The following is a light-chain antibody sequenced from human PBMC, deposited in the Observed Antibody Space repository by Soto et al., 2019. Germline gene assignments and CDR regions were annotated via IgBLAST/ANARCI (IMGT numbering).Light chain of an antibody. CDR3: SAYAGSNNFV. Sequence: QSALTQPPSASGSPGQSVTISCTGTSSDVGDNYVSGYQQHLGKAPKLIIYEVSQRPSGVPDRFSGSKSGNTASLTVSGLQTEDEADYYCSAYAGSNNFVFGSGTKVTVL. V-gene: IGLV2-8*01. CDR2: EVS. J-gene: IGLJ1*01. CDR1: SSDVGDNY.